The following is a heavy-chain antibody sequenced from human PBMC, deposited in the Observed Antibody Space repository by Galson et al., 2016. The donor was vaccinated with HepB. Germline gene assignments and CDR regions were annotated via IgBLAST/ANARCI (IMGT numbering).Heavy chain of an antibody. Sequence: TLSLTCTVSGGSISNAGNYWSWIRQRPGKGLEWIGYIFYNGGTHSNPSLESRLTMSLDTSKDQFSLRLSSVTAADSAVYYCARAQLQYNWNYHAYFYYYGLDLWGKGTTVTVSS. D-gene: IGHD1-20*01. V-gene: IGHV4-31*03. CDR2: IFYNGGT. J-gene: IGHJ6*04. CDR1: GGSISNAGNY. CDR3: ARAQLQYNWNYHAYFYYYGLDL.